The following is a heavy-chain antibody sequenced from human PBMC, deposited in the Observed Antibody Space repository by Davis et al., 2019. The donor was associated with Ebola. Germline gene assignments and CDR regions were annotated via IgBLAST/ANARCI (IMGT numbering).Heavy chain of an antibody. D-gene: IGHD1-26*01. CDR3: ATIPTLRVGATPYYYYYYGMDV. V-gene: IGHV1-18*01. CDR1: GYTFTSYG. CDR2: ISAYNGNT. J-gene: IGHJ6*02. Sequence: ASVKVSCKASGYTFTSYGISWVRQAPGQGLEWMGWISAYNGNTNYAQKFQGRVTMTRDTSISTAYMELSRLRSEDTAVYYCATIPTLRVGATPYYYYYYGMDVWGQGTTVTVSS.